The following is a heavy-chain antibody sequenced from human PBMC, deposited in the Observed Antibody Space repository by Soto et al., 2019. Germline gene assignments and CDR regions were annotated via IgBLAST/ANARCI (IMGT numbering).Heavy chain of an antibody. Sequence: SETLSLTCTVSGGSISSGGYYWSWIRQHPGKGLEWIGYIYYSGSTYYNPSLKSRVTISVDTSKNQFSLKLSSVTAADTAVYYCARERSYYGSGSYFAFDIWGQGTMVTVSS. CDR1: GGSISSGGYY. V-gene: IGHV4-31*03. CDR3: ARERSYYGSGSYFAFDI. J-gene: IGHJ3*02. CDR2: IYYSGST. D-gene: IGHD3-10*01.